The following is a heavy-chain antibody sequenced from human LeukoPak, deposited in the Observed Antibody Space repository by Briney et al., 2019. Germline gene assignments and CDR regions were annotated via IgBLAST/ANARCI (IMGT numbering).Heavy chain of an antibody. Sequence: GESLKISCMGSGYSFTSYWIAWVRQMPGKGLEWMGIIYAGGSDTRYSPSFQGQVTISVDKSINTAYLQWRSLKASDTAMYYCGRSGHYGTDVWGQGTTVTVSS. CDR3: GRSGHYGTDV. CDR2: IYAGGSDT. CDR1: GYSFTSYW. D-gene: IGHD3-10*01. J-gene: IGHJ6*02. V-gene: IGHV5-51*01.